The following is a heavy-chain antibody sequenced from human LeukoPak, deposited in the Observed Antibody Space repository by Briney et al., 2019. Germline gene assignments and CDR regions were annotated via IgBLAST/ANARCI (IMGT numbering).Heavy chain of an antibody. V-gene: IGHV4-39*01. CDR1: VASISSSCYY. D-gene: IGHD3-22*01. J-gene: IGHJ3*02. Sequence: SESLSLTCTVSVASISSSCYYWGWIRQPPGKGLEWIGSIYYSGSTYYNPSLKSRVTISVDTSKNQFSLKLSSVTAVDTAVYYCARHENYYDSSGYQSAFDIWGQGTMVTVSS. CDR2: IYYSGST. CDR3: ARHENYYDSSGYQSAFDI.